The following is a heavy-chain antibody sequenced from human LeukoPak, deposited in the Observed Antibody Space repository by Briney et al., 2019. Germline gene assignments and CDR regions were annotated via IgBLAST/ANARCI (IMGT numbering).Heavy chain of an antibody. V-gene: IGHV1-2*02. CDR3: AETYSSSPYAFDI. CDR2: INPNSGGT. CDR1: GYTFTGYY. D-gene: IGHD6-13*01. J-gene: IGHJ3*02. Sequence: ASVKVSCKASGYTFTGYYMHWVRQAPGQGLEWMGWINPNSGGTNYAQKFQGRVTMTRDTSISTAYMELSRLRSDDTAVYYCAETYSSSPYAFDIWGQGTMVTVSS.